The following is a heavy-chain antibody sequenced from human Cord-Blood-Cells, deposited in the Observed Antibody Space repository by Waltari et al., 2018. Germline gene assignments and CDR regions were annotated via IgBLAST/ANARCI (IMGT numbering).Heavy chain of an antibody. CDR3: ARVGYCSSTSCYEDAFDI. V-gene: IGHV6-1*01. Sequence: QVQLQQSGPGLVKPSQTLSLTCAISGDSVSSNSAAWNWIRQSPSRGLEWLGRTYYRSKWYNDYAVSVKSRITSNPDTSKNQFSLQLNSVTPEDTAVYYCARVGYCSSTSCYEDAFDIWGQGTMVTVSS. CDR1: GDSVSSNSAA. D-gene: IGHD2-2*01. CDR2: TYYRSKWYN. J-gene: IGHJ3*02.